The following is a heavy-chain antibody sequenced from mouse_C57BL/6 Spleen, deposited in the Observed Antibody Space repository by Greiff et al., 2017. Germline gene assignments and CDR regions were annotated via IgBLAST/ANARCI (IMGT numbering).Heavy chain of an antibody. Sequence: QVQLQQSGAELVKPGASVKISCKASGYAFSSYWLNWVKQRPGTGLEWIGQIYPGDGDTNYNGKFKGKATLTADKSSSTAYMQLSSLTSEDSAVYFCARDEDPGFDYWGQGTTLTVSS. J-gene: IGHJ2*01. V-gene: IGHV1-80*01. CDR1: GYAFSSYW. CDR2: IYPGDGDT. CDR3: ARDEDPGFDY.